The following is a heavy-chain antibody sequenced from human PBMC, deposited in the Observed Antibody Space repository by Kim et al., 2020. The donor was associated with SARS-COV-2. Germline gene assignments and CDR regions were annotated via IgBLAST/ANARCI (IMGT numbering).Heavy chain of an antibody. D-gene: IGHD3-22*01. V-gene: IGHV4-59*01. CDR3: ARYNYDSSGQSKGYDY. J-gene: IGHJ4*02. Sequence: LKSRVTISVDTSKNQFSLKLSSVTAADTAVYYCARYNYDSSGQSKGYDYWGQGTLVTVSS.